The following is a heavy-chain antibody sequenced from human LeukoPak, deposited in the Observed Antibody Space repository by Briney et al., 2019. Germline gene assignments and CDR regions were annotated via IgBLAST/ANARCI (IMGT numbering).Heavy chain of an antibody. CDR1: GLTFSTYA. V-gene: IGHV3-23*01. J-gene: IGHJ3*02. CDR3: AARSAIAAAGSYAFDK. D-gene: IGHD6-13*01. CDR2: LNGRSSPI. Sequence: GGSLTLSCAASGLTFSTYAMSWVRQAPGRGLEWGSALNGRSSPIYYVDSVKGRFTVSRDNSKNTLYLQMNSLRAEDTSVYYCAARSAIAAAGSYAFDKWGQGAMVSVFS.